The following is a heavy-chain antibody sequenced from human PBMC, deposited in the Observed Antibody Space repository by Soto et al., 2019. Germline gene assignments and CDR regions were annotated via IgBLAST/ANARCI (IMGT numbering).Heavy chain of an antibody. Sequence: EVQLLESGGGLVQPGGSLRLSCAASGFTFSSYAMSWVRQAPGKGLEWVSVISGSGGSTYYADSVTGRFTISRDNSKHTLYLQMNSLRAEDTAVYYCVLWPPYYFDYWGQGTLVTVSS. CDR2: ISGSGGST. D-gene: IGHD3-10*01. J-gene: IGHJ4*02. CDR1: GFTFSSYA. V-gene: IGHV3-23*01. CDR3: VLWPPYYFDY.